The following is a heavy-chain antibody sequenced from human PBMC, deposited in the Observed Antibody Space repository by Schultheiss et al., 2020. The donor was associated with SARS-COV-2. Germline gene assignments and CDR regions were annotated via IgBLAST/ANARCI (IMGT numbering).Heavy chain of an antibody. Sequence: SETLSLTCTVSGGSISGYYWSWIRQPAGKGLEWIGRIYTSGSTNYNPSLKSRVTMSVDTSKNQFSLKLSSVTAADTAVYYCASSVGIAAAGAFDYWGQGTLVTVSS. CDR1: GGSISGYY. J-gene: IGHJ4*02. V-gene: IGHV4-4*07. CDR3: ASSVGIAAAGAFDY. D-gene: IGHD6-13*01. CDR2: IYTSGST.